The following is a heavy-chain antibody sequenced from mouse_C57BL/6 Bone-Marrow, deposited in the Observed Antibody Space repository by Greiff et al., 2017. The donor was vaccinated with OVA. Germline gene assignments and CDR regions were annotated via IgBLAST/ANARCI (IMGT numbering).Heavy chain of an antibody. CDR2: INPNNGGT. Sequence: EVKLQQSGPELVKPGASVKISCKASGYTFTDYYMNWVKQSHGKSLEWIGDINPNNGGTSYNQKFKGKATLTVDKSSSTAYMELRSLTSEDSAVYYCASPTAQATAWFAYWGQGTLVTVSA. D-gene: IGHD3-2*02. J-gene: IGHJ3*01. CDR3: ASPTAQATAWFAY. CDR1: GYTFTDYY. V-gene: IGHV1-26*01.